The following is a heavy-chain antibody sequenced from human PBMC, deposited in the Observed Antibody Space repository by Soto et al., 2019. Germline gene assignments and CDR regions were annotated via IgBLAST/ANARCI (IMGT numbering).Heavy chain of an antibody. CDR1: GGSISSSSYY. J-gene: IGHJ6*02. CDR3: ARDIVVVVAAYFYCYYGMDV. Sequence: SETLSLTCTVSGGSISSSSYYWGWIRQPPGKGLEWIGSIYYSGSTYYNPSLKSRVTISVDTSKNQFSLKLSSVTAADTAVYYCARDIVVVVAAYFYCYYGMDVWGQGTTVTVSS. V-gene: IGHV4-39*01. CDR2: IYYSGST. D-gene: IGHD2-15*01.